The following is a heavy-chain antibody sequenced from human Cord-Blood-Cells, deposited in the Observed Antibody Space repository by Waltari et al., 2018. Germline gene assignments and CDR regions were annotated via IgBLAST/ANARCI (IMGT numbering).Heavy chain of an antibody. CDR1: GGSFSGYY. CDR3: ARRPYYYDSSGYLLVDY. CDR2: INHSGST. D-gene: IGHD3-22*01. Sequence: QVQLQQWGAGLLKPSETLSPTCAVYGGSFSGYYWSWIRQPPGKGLEWIGEINHSGSTNYNPSLKSRVTISVDTSKNQFSLKLSSVTAADTAVYYCARRPYYYDSSGYLLVDYWGQGTLVTVSS. V-gene: IGHV4-34*01. J-gene: IGHJ4*02.